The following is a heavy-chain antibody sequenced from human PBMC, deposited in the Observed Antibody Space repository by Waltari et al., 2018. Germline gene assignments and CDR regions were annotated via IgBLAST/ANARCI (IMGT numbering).Heavy chain of an antibody. J-gene: IGHJ5*02. CDR3: VRQETIRLVPSAARAGWFDP. CDR2: IYPADSAT. Sequence: RLVQSGPEVRKSGASLKISCTASGYSFNHSWIVWGRPMPGEGREHMVLIYPADSATRYIPPFQGQVPMSADPSIRPVYLQWSSLKASDTGIYYCVRQETIRLVPSAARAGWFDPWGQGTQVTVSS. CDR1: GYSFNHSW. D-gene: IGHD2-2*01. V-gene: IGHV5-51*01.